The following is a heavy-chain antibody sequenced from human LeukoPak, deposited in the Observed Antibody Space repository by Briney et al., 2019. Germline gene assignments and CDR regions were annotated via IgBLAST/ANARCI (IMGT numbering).Heavy chain of an antibody. CDR3: ARDQEGFDY. Sequence: ASVKVSCKASGYTFTSNYIHWVRQAPGQGLEWMGMIYPRDGSTSYAQKFQGRVTVTRDTYTSTVHMELSGLSSEDTAVYYFARDQEGFDYWGQGTLVTAAS. J-gene: IGHJ4*02. CDR1: GYTFTSNY. V-gene: IGHV1-46*01. CDR2: IYPRDGST.